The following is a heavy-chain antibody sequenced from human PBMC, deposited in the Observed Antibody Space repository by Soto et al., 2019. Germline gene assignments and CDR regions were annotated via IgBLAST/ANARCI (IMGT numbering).Heavy chain of an antibody. J-gene: IGHJ4*02. V-gene: IGHV3-23*01. CDR2: IGGSGVNT. CDR1: GFTFSSYV. D-gene: IGHD6-19*01. Sequence: GGSLRLSCAASGFTFSSYVMNWVRQAPGKGLEWVSGIGGSGVNTYYADSVKGRFTISRDNSKNTVYLQMNSLRAEDTAVYYCGQVAGHTLVLAGEINYWGQGTLVTVSS. CDR3: GQVAGHTLVLAGEINY.